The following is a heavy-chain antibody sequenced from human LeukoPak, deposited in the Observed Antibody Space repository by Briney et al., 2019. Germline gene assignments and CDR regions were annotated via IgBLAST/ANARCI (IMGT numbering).Heavy chain of an antibody. CDR3: ARDLSVGSYYDDYFDY. CDR2: ISSSSSYI. CDR1: GFTFSSYS. J-gene: IGHJ4*02. Sequence: GGSLRLSCAASGFTFSSYSMNWVRQAPGKGLEWVSSISSSSSYIYYAYSVKGRFTISRDNAKNSLYLQMNSLRAEDTAVYYCARDLSVGSYYDDYFDYWGQGTLVTVSS. V-gene: IGHV3-21*01. D-gene: IGHD1-26*01.